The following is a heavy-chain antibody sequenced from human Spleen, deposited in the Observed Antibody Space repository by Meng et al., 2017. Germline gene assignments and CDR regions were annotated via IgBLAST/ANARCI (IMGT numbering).Heavy chain of an antibody. CDR3: AKDRTFDI. J-gene: IGHJ3*02. CDR2: ISGSGVIT. Sequence: GESLKISCADSGSSFSHYVMSWVRQAPGKGLEWVSSISGSGVITYYADSVKGRFIISRDNSKNTLYLQMNSLRVEDTAVYYCAKDRTFDIWGQGTVVTVSS. V-gene: IGHV3-23*01. CDR1: GSSFSHYV.